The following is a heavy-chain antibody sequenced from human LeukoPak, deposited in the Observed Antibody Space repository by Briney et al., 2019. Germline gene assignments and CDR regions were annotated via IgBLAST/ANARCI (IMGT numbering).Heavy chain of an antibody. J-gene: IGHJ5*02. CDR3: ARSGGSYYDERNWFDP. CDR1: GFTFSSYA. D-gene: IGHD1-26*01. V-gene: IGHV3-23*01. CDR2: ISGSGGST. Sequence: GGSLRLSCAASGFTFSSYAMSWVRQAPGKGLEWVSAISGSGGSTYYADSVKGRFTISRDNSKNTLYLQMNSLRSDDTAVYYCARSGGSYYDERNWFDPWGQGTLVTVSS.